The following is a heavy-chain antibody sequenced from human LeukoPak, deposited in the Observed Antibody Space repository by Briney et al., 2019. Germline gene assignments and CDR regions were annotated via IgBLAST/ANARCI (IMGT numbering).Heavy chain of an antibody. Sequence: SETLSLTCTVSGGSISSSSYYCGWIRQPPGKGLEWIGSIYYSGSTYYNPSLKSRVTISVDTSKNQFSLKLSSVTAADTAVYYCARHGRTYYYGSGSLKWFDPWGQGTLVTVSS. CDR2: IYYSGST. J-gene: IGHJ5*02. D-gene: IGHD3-10*01. CDR3: ARHGRTYYYGSGSLKWFDP. CDR1: GGSISSSSYY. V-gene: IGHV4-39*01.